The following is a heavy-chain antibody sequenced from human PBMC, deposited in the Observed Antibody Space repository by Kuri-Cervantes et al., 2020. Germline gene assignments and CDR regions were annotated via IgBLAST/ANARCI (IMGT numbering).Heavy chain of an antibody. V-gene: IGHV4-39*01. J-gene: IGHJ6*02. Sequence: GSLRLSCTLSDGSTSRSSYYWGGIRQTPGKGLEGIESIYYSGRTYYNPSLKSRVTISVDTSKNQFSLKMSSVNAADTAVYYCAGHRWAASLHCGMDVWGQGTTVTVSS. CDR1: DGSTSRSSYY. D-gene: IGHD6-6*01. CDR2: IYYSGRT. CDR3: AGHRWAASLHCGMDV.